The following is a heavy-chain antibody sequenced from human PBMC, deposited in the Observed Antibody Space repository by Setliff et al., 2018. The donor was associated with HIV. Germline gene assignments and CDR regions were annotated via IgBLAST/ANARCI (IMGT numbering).Heavy chain of an antibody. D-gene: IGHD3-16*01. V-gene: IGHV4-59*11. CDR2: MFYNGRS. J-gene: IGHJ3*02. Sequence: SETLSLNCTVSGGSISSHYWSWIRQPPGEGLEWIGYMFYNGRSNYNPSLKSRATISVDASKNRFSLKLRSVTAADTAVYYCARGNPLRWNAFAFDIWGQGTMVTVSS. CDR3: ARGNPLRWNAFAFDI. CDR1: GGSISSHY.